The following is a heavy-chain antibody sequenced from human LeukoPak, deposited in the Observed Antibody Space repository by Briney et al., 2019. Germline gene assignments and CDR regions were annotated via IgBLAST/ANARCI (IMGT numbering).Heavy chain of an antibody. CDR3: ARVPVRYGSGSYYNPYYFDY. Sequence: PSETLSLTSTVSGGSISSYYWSWIRQPAGKGLEWIGRIYTSGSTNYNPSLKSRVTMSVDTSKNQFSLKLSSVTAADTAVYYCARVPVRYGSGSYYNPYYFDYWGQGTLVTVSS. V-gene: IGHV4-4*07. D-gene: IGHD3-10*01. J-gene: IGHJ4*02. CDR2: IYTSGST. CDR1: GGSISSYY.